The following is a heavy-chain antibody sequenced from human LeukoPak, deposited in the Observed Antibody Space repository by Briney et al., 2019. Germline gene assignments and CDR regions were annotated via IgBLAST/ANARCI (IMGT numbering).Heavy chain of an antibody. CDR2: INHSGST. D-gene: IGHD5-18*01. CDR1: GGSFSGYH. Sequence: SETLSLICAVYGGSFSGYHWSWIRQPPGKGLEWIGEINHSGSTNYNPSLKSRVTISVDTSRNQFSLKLYSVTAADTAVYYCARSRSGYSYDHAAFEIWGQGTMVTVSS. CDR3: ARSRSGYSYDHAAFEI. J-gene: IGHJ3*02. V-gene: IGHV4-34*01.